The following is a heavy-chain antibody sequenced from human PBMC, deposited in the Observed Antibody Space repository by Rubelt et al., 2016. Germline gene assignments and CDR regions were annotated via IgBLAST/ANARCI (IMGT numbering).Heavy chain of an antibody. D-gene: IGHD3-22*01. Sequence: GGGLIQPGGSLRLSCVASGFTFNSHGIHWVRQAPGKGLEWVAVISYEVTNKDYADSVKGRFTISRDNSKNTMYLQMNSLRAEDTAVYYCGTLGGYYLFTGTDVWGQGTTVTVSS. CDR3: GTLGGYYLFTGTDV. J-gene: IGHJ6*02. V-gene: IGHV3-30*03. CDR1: GFTFNSHG. CDR2: ISYEVTNK.